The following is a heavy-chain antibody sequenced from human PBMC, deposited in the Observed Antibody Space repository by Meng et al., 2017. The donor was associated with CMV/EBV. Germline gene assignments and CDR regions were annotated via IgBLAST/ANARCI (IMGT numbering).Heavy chain of an antibody. V-gene: IGHV4-30-4*08. CDR3: ARAQYSSSCDY. CDR2: IYYSGST. CDR1: GGSITSGDYY. J-gene: IGHJ4*02. Sequence: QLHFPSSGPGSVQPHSTLSLTCTVSGGSITSGDYYWSWSRQPPGKGLEWIGYIYYSGSTYYNPSLKSRVTISVDTSKNQFSLKLSSVTAADTAVYYCARAQYSSSCDYWGQGTLVTVSS. D-gene: IGHD6-13*01.